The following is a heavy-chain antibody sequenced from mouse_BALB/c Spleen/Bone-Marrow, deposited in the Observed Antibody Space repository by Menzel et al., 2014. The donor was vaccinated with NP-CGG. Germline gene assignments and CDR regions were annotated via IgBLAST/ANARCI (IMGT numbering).Heavy chain of an antibody. CDR3: VRSRHHDWCFDV. CDR2: IFPGDSNT. Sequence: QVQLKESGAELVKPGASVKLSCKASGNTFTSYDIHWVRQRPEQGLEWIGWIFPGDSNTKYNQKFKGKATLSADKSSSSVTMQLRRLTSEDSAVYFCVRSRHHDWCFDVWGEGTPVTVSS. D-gene: IGHD1-2*01. CDR1: GNTFTSYD. J-gene: IGHJ1*01. V-gene: IGHV1S56*01.